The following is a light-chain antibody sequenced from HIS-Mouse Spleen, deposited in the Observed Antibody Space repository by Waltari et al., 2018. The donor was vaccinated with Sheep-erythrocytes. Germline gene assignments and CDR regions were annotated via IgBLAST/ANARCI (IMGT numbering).Light chain of an antibody. J-gene: IGLJ1*01. CDR2: QDS. CDR1: KLGDKY. CDR3: SSYTSSSTLV. V-gene: IGLV3-1*01. Sequence: SYELTQPPSVSVSPGQTARITCPGDKLGDKYACRYQQKPGQSPVLVIYQDSKRPSGIPERFSGSNSGNTATLTISGLQAEDEADYYCSSYTSSSTLVFGTGTKVTVL.